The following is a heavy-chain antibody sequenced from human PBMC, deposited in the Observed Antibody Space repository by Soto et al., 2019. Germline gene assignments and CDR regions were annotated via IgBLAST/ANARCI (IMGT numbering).Heavy chain of an antibody. D-gene: IGHD3-10*01. Sequence: GGSLRLSCAASGFTFSNSDMNWVHQAPGKGLEWVSGVSWNGSRTHYADSVKGRFIISRDNSRNTLYLQTNSLRAEDTAIYFCAKDLRPCLVVPTKSGFAPWGQGTRVPVSS. CDR1: GFTFSNSD. CDR3: AKDLRPCLVVPTKSGFAP. V-gene: IGHV3-35*01. CDR2: VSWNGSRT. J-gene: IGHJ5*02.